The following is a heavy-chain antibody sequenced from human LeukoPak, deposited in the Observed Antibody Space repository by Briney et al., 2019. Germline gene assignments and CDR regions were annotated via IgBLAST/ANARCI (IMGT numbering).Heavy chain of an antibody. Sequence: SETLSLTCTVSGASISTYYWSWFRQPAGTGLEWIGRIHASGSTYYNPSLKSRASMSIDLSKNQFSLSLNSVTAADTAVFYRARDIGSRIWGKGTTVIVSS. J-gene: IGHJ6*04. D-gene: IGHD1-26*01. CDR2: IHASGST. V-gene: IGHV4-4*07. CDR3: ARDIGSRI. CDR1: GASISTYY.